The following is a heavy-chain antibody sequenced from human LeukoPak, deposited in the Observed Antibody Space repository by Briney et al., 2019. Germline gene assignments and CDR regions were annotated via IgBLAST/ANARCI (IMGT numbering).Heavy chain of an antibody. J-gene: IGHJ4*02. CDR1: GFSPSTSGVG. CDR3: AHRLSNGDYFHYYFDY. D-gene: IGHD4-17*01. CDR2: MYWDDDK. Sequence: SGPTLVKPTQTLTLTCTFSGFSPSTSGVGVGWIRQPPGKALEWLSLMYWDDDKRYSSSLKSRLTITKDTSKNQVVLTMTNMDPVDTATYYCAHRLSNGDYFHYYFDYWGQGTLVTVSS. V-gene: IGHV2-5*02.